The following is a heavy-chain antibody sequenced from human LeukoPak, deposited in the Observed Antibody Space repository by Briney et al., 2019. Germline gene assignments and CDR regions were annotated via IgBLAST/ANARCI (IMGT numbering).Heavy chain of an antibody. CDR3: AKVTGLLYPYYFDY. D-gene: IGHD3-3*01. J-gene: IGHJ4*02. Sequence: GGSLRLSCAASGFTFSSYSMNWVRQAPGKGLEWVSSISSSSSYIYYADSVKGRFTISRDNAKNSLYLQMNSLRAEDTALYYCAKVTGLLYPYYFDYWGQGTLVTVSS. CDR2: ISSSSSYI. V-gene: IGHV3-21*04. CDR1: GFTFSSYS.